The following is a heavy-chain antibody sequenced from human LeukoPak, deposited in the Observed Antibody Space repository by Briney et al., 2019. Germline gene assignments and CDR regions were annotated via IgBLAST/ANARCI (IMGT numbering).Heavy chain of an antibody. Sequence: SETLSLTCTVSGGSISSYYWSWIRQPPGKGLEWIGYIYYSGTTNYNPSLKSRVTISVDTSKNQFSLKLSSVTAADTAVYYCARLYSSSWYPDYWGQGTLVTVSS. CDR3: ARLYSSSWYPDY. J-gene: IGHJ4*02. CDR1: GGSISSYY. D-gene: IGHD6-13*01. CDR2: IYYSGTT. V-gene: IGHV4-59*01.